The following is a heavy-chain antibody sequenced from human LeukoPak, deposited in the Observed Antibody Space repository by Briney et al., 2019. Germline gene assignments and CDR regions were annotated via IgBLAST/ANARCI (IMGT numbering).Heavy chain of an antibody. J-gene: IGHJ4*02. V-gene: IGHV4-4*07. Sequence: PSETLSLTCTVSGGSISSYYWSWIRQPAGKGLEWIGRIYTSGSTNYNPSLKSRVTMSVDTSKNQFSLKLSSVTAADTAVYYCARDGAYYYDSSGYIDYWGQGTLVTVSS. CDR2: IYTSGST. CDR1: GGSISSYY. CDR3: ARDGAYYYDSSGYIDY. D-gene: IGHD3-22*01.